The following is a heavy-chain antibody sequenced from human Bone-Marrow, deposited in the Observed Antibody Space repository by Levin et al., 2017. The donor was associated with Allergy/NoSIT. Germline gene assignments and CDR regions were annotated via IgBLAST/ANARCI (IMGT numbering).Heavy chain of an antibody. CDR2: INRDGSAT. Sequence: GESLKISCEASGFVFGDFGMNWVRQLPEKGLEWVCSINRDGSATGYADSVKGRFTISRDNVKSSLYLQMNSLRSEDAAVYYCARGFSTTWQTNLFDTWGQGTQVTVSS. CDR3: ARGFSTTWQTNLFDT. J-gene: IGHJ5*02. D-gene: IGHD2/OR15-2a*01. CDR1: GFVFGDFG. V-gene: IGHV3-20*04.